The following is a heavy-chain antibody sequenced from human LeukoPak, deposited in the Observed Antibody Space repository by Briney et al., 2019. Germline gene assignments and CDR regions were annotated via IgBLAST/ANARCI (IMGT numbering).Heavy chain of an antibody. CDR1: GFTFSNYW. Sequence: GGSLRLSCAASGFTFSNYWMHWVRQAPGKGLEWVSYISSSGSTIYYADSVKGRFTISRDNAKNSLYLQMNSLRAEDTAVYYCARDRPNYDFWSGYYIHWGQGTLVTVSS. V-gene: IGHV3-48*04. J-gene: IGHJ4*02. CDR3: ARDRPNYDFWSGYYIH. D-gene: IGHD3-3*01. CDR2: ISSSGSTI.